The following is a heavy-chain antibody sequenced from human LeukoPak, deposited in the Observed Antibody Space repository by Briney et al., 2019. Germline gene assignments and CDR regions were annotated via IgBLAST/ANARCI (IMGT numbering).Heavy chain of an antibody. CDR1: GFMFSSNW. CDR3: AREMAMAVAGISWFDP. J-gene: IGHJ5*02. D-gene: IGHD6-19*01. CDR2: IKEDGTET. Sequence: GGSLRLSCAASGFMFSSNWMSWVRLAPGKGLEWVANIKEDGTETYYVDSVKGRFTISRDNAKNSLSLQMNSLRAEDTAVYYCAREMAMAVAGISWFDPWGQGTLVTVSS. V-gene: IGHV3-7*01.